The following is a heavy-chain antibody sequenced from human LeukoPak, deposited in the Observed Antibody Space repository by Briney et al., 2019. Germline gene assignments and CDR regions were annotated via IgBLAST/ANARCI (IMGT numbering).Heavy chain of an antibody. D-gene: IGHD6-19*01. CDR1: GGSVSSGSYY. Sequence: SETLSLTCTVSGGSVSSGSYYWSWIRQPPGKGLEWIGYIYYSGSTNYNPSLKSRVTISVDTSKNQFSLKLSSVTAADTAAYYCARGSGWHQKTIFDYWGQGTLVTVSS. V-gene: IGHV4-61*01. CDR3: ARGSGWHQKTIFDY. CDR2: IYYSGST. J-gene: IGHJ4*02.